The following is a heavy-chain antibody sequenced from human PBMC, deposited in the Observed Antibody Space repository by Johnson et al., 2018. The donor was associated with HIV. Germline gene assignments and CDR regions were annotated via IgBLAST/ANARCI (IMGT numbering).Heavy chain of an antibody. D-gene: IGHD3-3*01. CDR1: GFTFSSYA. Sequence: VKLVESGGGLVQPGGSLRLSCAASGFTFSSYAMSWVRQAPGKGLEWVSAISGSGGSTYYADSVKGRFTISRDNSKNTLYLQMNSLRADDTAVYYCAREDMEWGAFDIWGQGTMVTVSS. J-gene: IGHJ3*02. CDR3: AREDMEWGAFDI. CDR2: ISGSGGST. V-gene: IGHV3-23*04.